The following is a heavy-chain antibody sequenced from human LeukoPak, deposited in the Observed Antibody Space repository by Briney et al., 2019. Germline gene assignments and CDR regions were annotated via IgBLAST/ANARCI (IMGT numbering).Heavy chain of an antibody. D-gene: IGHD2-21*01. V-gene: IGHV4-39*01. Sequence: SETLSLTCTVSGGSISSSSYYWGWIRQPPGKGLEWIGSIYYSGSTYYNPSLKSRVTISVDTSKKQFSLKLSSVTAADTGVYYCARQALWFFDHWGQGTLVTVSS. CDR2: IYYSGST. CDR3: ARQALWFFDH. J-gene: IGHJ4*02. CDR1: GGSISSSSYY.